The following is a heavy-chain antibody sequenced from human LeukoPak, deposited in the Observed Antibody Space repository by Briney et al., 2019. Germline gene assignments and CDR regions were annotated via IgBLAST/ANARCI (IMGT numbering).Heavy chain of an antibody. CDR3: ARRYCSGGSCYYPY. CDR1: GGSISISSYY. V-gene: IGHV4-39*01. Sequence: SETLSLTCTVSGGSISISSYYWGWIRQPPGKGLEWIGSIYYSGSTYYNPSLKSRVTISVDTSKNQFSLKLSSVTAADTAVYYCARRYCSGGSCYYPYWGQGTLVTVSS. D-gene: IGHD2-15*01. J-gene: IGHJ4*02. CDR2: IYYSGST.